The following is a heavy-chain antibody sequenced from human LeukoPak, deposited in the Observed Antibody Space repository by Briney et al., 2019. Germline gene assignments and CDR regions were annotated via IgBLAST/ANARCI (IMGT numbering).Heavy chain of an antibody. D-gene: IGHD3-16*01. CDR2: IKPDVSVM. Sequence: GGALRLSCAASGFTFITDWMNRVRQAPGEGLEWVANIKPDVSVMYYVHSVWSRGTVSRDNARNSLYLQMDSLRAEDTAVYYCAKGGDHWGQGTLVTVSS. J-gene: IGHJ4*02. V-gene: IGHV3-7*01. CDR3: AKGGDH. CDR1: GFTFITDW.